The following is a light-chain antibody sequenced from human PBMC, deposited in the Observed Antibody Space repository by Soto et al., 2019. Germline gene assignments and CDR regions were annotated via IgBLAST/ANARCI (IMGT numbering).Light chain of an antibody. CDR3: CSYAGSRTHVL. CDR1: SSDVGSYNL. V-gene: IGLV2-23*02. J-gene: IGLJ2*01. Sequence: QSVLTQPASVSGSPGQSITISCIGTSSDVGSYNLVSWYQQHPGKAPKVLIYEVSERPSGVSNRFSGSKSGNTASLTISGRQADDEAEYYCCSYAGSRTHVLFGGGTKLTVL. CDR2: EVS.